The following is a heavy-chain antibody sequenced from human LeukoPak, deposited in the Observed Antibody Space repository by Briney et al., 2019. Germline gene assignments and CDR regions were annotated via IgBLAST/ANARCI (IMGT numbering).Heavy chain of an antibody. CDR1: GYTFTSYG. J-gene: IGHJ5*02. D-gene: IGHD5-12*01. V-gene: IGHV1-18*01. CDR3: ARLIVNIVATTRWFDP. Sequence: VASVKVSCKASGYTFTSYGISWVRQAPGQGLEWMGWISAYNGNTNYAQKLQGRVTMTTDTSTSTAYMELRSLRYDDTAVYYCARLIVNIVATTRWFDPWGQGTLVTVSS. CDR2: ISAYNGNT.